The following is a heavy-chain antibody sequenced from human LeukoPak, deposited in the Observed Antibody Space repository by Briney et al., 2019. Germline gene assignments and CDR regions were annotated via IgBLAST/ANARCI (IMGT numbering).Heavy chain of an antibody. CDR1: GGSFSGYY. CDR3: ARVRELSSLDY. V-gene: IGHV4-34*01. CDR2: IYHSGST. Sequence: SETLSLTCAVYGGSFSGYYWSWVRQPPGKGLEWIGEIYHSGSTNYNPSLKSRVTISVDKSKNQFSLKLSSVTAADTAVYYCARVRELSSLDYWGQGTLVTVSS. D-gene: IGHD1-7*01. J-gene: IGHJ4*02.